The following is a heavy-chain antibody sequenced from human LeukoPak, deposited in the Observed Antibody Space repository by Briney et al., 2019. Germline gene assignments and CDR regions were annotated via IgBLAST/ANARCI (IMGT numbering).Heavy chain of an antibody. Sequence: SETLSLTCTVSGGSITRGTSYWSWIRQPGGKGLEWIGRIYHSGSTNYNPPLKSRVTISVDTSKNQFSLKLSSVTAADTAVYYCARGDDDGDHRGLHWFDPWGRGTLVTVSS. J-gene: IGHJ5*02. CDR1: GGSITRGTSY. V-gene: IGHV4-61*02. CDR3: ARGDDDGDHRGLHWFDP. D-gene: IGHD4-17*01. CDR2: IYHSGST.